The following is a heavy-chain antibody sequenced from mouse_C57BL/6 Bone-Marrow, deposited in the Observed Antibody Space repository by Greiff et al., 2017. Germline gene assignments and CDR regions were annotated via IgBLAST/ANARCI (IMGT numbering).Heavy chain of an antibody. CDR2: ISNLAYII. V-gene: IGHV5-15*01. CDR1: GFTFSDYG. J-gene: IGHJ4*01. CDR3: AREGEDYGSDYYAMEY. Sequence: EVQRVESGGGLVQPGGSLKLSCAASGFTFSDYGMAWVRQAPRKGPEWVAFISNLAYIIYYADTVTGRFTISTENAKKTQYLEMSSLRSEDTAMYYWAREGEDYGSDYYAMEYWGQGTSVTVSS. D-gene: IGHD1-1*01.